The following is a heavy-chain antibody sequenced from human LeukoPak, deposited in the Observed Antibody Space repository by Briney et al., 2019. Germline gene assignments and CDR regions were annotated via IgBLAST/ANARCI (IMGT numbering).Heavy chain of an antibody. J-gene: IGHJ4*02. Sequence: RGSLRLSCAASGFTFSTYWMTWVRQAPGKGLEWVANIKPDGSEKYYVDSVKGRFTISRDNARHSLYLQMNSLRVEDTAIYYCARRDTGSYSLPFDYWGQGTLVTVSS. V-gene: IGHV3-7*05. CDR3: ARRDTGSYSLPFDY. CDR2: IKPDGSEK. CDR1: GFTFSTYW. D-gene: IGHD1-26*01.